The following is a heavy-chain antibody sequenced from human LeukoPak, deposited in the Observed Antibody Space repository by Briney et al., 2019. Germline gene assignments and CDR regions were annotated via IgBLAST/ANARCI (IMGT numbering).Heavy chain of an antibody. J-gene: IGHJ5*02. CDR1: GGSISDSGYY. CDR3: ANYYDFWSGYFP. CDR2: VYYSGST. D-gene: IGHD3-3*01. Sequence: SETLSLTCTVFGGSISDSGYYWGWIRQPPGKGLEWIASVYYSGSTFYNPSLKSRVTISVDTSKNQFSLKLNSVTAADTAVYYCANYYDFWSGYFPWGQGTLVTVSS. V-gene: IGHV4-39*01.